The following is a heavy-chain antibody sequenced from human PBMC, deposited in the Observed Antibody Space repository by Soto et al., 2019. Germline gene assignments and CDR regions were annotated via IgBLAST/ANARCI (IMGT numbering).Heavy chain of an antibody. D-gene: IGHD2-2*02. CDR3: TRGSRPAAIRATFDF. CDR2: ILPLFNAP. J-gene: IGHJ4*02. V-gene: IGHV1-69*01. CDR1: GDTFKNFA. Sequence: QVLLVQSGAEVKKPGSSVRVSCKASGDTFKNFAFSWVRQAPAHGLEWVGGILPLFNAPTYAQKFQGRVTITADEYTSTAYMDLSRLTSDDTAVYFCTRGSRPAAIRATFDFCGQGTLVTVSS.